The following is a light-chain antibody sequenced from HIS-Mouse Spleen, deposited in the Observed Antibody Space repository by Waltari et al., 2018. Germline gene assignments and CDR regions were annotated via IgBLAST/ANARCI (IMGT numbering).Light chain of an antibody. J-gene: IGLJ2*01. CDR1: ALPKKY. Sequence: SYELTPPPSVSVSPGQTARITCSGDALPKKYAYWYQQKSGQAPVLVIYEDSKRPSGIPVRFSGSSSGKMATLTSSGAQVADEADYYCYSTDSSGNHRVFGGGTKLTVL. CDR3: YSTDSSGNHRV. V-gene: IGLV3-10*01. CDR2: EDS.